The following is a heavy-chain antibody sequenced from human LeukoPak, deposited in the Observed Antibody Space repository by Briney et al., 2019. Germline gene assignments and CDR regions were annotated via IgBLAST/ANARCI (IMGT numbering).Heavy chain of an antibody. CDR1: GFTFSSYS. CDR3: ARGIPVSGLVDY. V-gene: IGHV3-21*01. Sequence: GGSLRLSCAASGFTFSSYSMNWVRQAPGKGLEWVSSISSSSTYIYYADSVKGRFTVSRDKAKNSLSLQMNSLRTEDTAVYYCARGIPVSGLVDYWGQGTLATVSS. J-gene: IGHJ4*02. CDR2: ISSSSTYI. D-gene: IGHD6-19*01.